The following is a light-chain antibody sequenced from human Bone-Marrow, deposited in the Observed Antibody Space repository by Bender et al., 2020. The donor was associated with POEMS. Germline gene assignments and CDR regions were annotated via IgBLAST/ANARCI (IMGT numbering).Light chain of an antibody. CDR3: QSWGSNTAV. CDR1: VLAKKY. Sequence: SYELTQPSSVSVSPGQTARITCSGDVLAKKYARWFQQKPGQAPVVVIYQDTKRPSGIPERFSGSTSGNTASLTISGTQTIDEADYYCQSWGSNTAVFGGGTKLTVL. V-gene: IGLV3-1*01. J-gene: IGLJ2*01. CDR2: QDT.